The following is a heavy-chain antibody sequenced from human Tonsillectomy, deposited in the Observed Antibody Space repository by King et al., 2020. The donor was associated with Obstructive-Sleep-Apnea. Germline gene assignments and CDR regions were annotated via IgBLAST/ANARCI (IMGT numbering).Heavy chain of an antibody. CDR2: ISSSSSTI. CDR3: ARDKNWNDPRSDY. CDR1: GFTFSSYS. J-gene: IGHJ4*02. Sequence: VQLVESGGGLVQPGGSLRLSCAASGFTFSSYSMNWVRQAPGKGLEWVSYISSSSSTIYYADSVKGRFTISRDNAKNSLYLQMNSLRAEDTAVYYCARDKNWNDPRSDYWGQGTLVTVSS. V-gene: IGHV3-48*04. D-gene: IGHD1-1*01.